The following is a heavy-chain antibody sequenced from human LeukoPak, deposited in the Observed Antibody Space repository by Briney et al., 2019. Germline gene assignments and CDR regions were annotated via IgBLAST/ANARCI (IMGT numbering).Heavy chain of an antibody. J-gene: IGHJ4*02. D-gene: IGHD3-10*01. CDR3: VTDQTGRHPYFFDY. Sequence: GRSLRLSCTASGFNFSTYWMTWVRQVPRKGLEWVGNIKEDGSEIYYVDAVKGRFSISRDNAKTSLYLQMHSLSVADTGLYYCVTDQTGRHPYFFDYWGQGTLVTVSS. CDR1: GFNFSTYW. CDR2: IKEDGSEI. V-gene: IGHV3-7*01.